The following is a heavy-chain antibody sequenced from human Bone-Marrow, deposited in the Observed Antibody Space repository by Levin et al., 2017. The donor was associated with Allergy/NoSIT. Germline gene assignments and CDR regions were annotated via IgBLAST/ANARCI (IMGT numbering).Heavy chain of an antibody. Sequence: PGGSLRLSCAASGFTFDDYAMHWVRQAPGKGLEWVSGISWNSGSIGYADSVKGRFTISRDNAKNSLYLQMNSLRAEDTALYYCAKDMSPRIAARRDDAFDIWGQGTMVTVSS. D-gene: IGHD6-6*01. J-gene: IGHJ3*02. CDR2: ISWNSGSI. V-gene: IGHV3-9*01. CDR1: GFTFDDYA. CDR3: AKDMSPRIAARRDDAFDI.